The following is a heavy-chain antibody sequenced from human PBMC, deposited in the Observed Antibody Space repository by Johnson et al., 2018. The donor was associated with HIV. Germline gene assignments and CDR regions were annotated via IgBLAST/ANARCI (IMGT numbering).Heavy chain of an antibody. D-gene: IGHD4-17*01. Sequence: QVHLVESGGGLVQPGGSLRLSCAASGFIFSSYGMHWVRQAPGKGLEWVAFIWYDGSRKYYPDSVKGRFTISRVNSKNMLYLQMNSLRVEDTAVYYCVKEASRGTVTQAPDAFDIWGQGTVVTVSS. CDR1: GFIFSSYG. CDR3: VKEASRGTVTQAPDAFDI. CDR2: IWYDGSRK. J-gene: IGHJ3*02. V-gene: IGHV3-30*02.